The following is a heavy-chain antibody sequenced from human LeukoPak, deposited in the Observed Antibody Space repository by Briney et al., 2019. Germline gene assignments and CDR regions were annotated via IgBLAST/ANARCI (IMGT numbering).Heavy chain of an antibody. CDR3: ARGYDSGGYYLPDH. D-gene: IGHD3-22*01. Sequence: GASVKVSCKSSGYTFTGYYIHWVRQAPEQGLEWMGWINPNSGDTKYAQKFQGRVTVTRDKSISTAYMELSRLTSDDTAVYYCARGYDSGGYYLPDHWGQGTLVTVSS. J-gene: IGHJ4*02. V-gene: IGHV1-2*02. CDR2: INPNSGDT. CDR1: GYTFTGYY.